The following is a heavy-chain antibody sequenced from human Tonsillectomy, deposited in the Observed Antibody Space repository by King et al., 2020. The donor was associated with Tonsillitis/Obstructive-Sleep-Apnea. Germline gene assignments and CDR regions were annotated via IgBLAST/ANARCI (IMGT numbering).Heavy chain of an antibody. CDR1: GGSISGYY. J-gene: IGHJ3*02. CDR2: IYYSGGT. D-gene: IGHD2-8*01. V-gene: IGHV4-59*01. Sequence: VQLQESGPGLVKPSETLSLTCTVSGGSISGYYWSWIRQPPGKGLEWIAYIYYSGGTNYNPSLKSRVTISVDTSKSRFSLKLSSVTAADTAVYYCAREGAVMNAFDIWGQGTMVTVSS. CDR3: AREGAVMNAFDI.